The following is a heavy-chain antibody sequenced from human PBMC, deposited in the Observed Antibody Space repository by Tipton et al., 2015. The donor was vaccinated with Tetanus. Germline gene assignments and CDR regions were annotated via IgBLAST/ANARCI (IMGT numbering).Heavy chain of an antibody. CDR2: IYTGGSA. D-gene: IGHD1-20*01. J-gene: IGHJ4*02. CDR3: AFRTNWRFSRGFDC. V-gene: IGHV3-53*01. Sequence: SGVTVSGNYMSWVRQAPGKGLEWVSVIYTGGSADYTDSMKGRFTISRDNSNNSLSLQMNSLRIDDTAVYYCAFRTNWRFSRGFDCWGQGILVTVSS. CDR1: GVTVSGNY.